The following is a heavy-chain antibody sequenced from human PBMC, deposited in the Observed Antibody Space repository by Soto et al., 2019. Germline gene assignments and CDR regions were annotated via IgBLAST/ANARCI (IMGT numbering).Heavy chain of an antibody. CDR3: ARLRPYSRGWYEGYFDY. V-gene: IGHV1-69*01. CDR2: IIPIFGTA. J-gene: IGHJ4*02. D-gene: IGHD6-19*01. Sequence: QVQLVQSGAEVKKPGSSVKVSCKASGGTFSSYAISWGRQAPGQGLEWMGGIIPIFGTANYAQKFQGRVTITADESTSTAYMELSSLRSEVTAMDYCARLRPYSRGWYEGYFDYWGQGTLVTVSS. CDR1: GGTFSSYA.